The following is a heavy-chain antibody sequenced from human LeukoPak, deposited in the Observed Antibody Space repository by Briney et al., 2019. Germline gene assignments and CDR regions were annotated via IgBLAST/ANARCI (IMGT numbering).Heavy chain of an antibody. CDR2: ISGSGGST. J-gene: IGHJ3*02. D-gene: IGHD1-1*01. V-gene: IGHV3-23*01. CDR3: AKDYNWNDGGPDAFDI. CDR1: GFTFSSHG. Sequence: PGETLRLSCAASGFTFSSHGMNWVRQAPGKGLEWVSAISGSGGSTYYADSVKGRFTISRDNSKNTLYLQMNSLRAEDTAVYYCAKDYNWNDGGPDAFDIWGQGTMVTVSS.